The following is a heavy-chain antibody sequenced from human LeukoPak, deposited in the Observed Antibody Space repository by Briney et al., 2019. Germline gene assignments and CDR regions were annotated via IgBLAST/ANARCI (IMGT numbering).Heavy chain of an antibody. D-gene: IGHD1-1*01. Sequence: GESLKISCKASGYSFTTYWIGWVRQMPGKGLEWMGIIYPGDSDTRYSPSFQGQVTISADKSISTAYLQWGSLKASDTAMYYCARPTDGYEPYYFHYWGQGTLVTVSS. CDR2: IYPGDSDT. V-gene: IGHV5-51*01. CDR3: ARPTDGYEPYYFHY. CDR1: GYSFTTYW. J-gene: IGHJ4*02.